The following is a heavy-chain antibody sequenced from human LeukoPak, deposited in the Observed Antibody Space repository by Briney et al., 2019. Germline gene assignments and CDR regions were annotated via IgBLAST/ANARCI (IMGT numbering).Heavy chain of an antibody. Sequence: GGSLRLSCAASGFTFSSYGMHWVRQAPGKGLEGVAVISYDGTYKYYADSVKGRFTISRDNSKNTLYLQMNSLRAEDTAVYYCARVFGSGWYRDYYFDYWGQGTLVTVSS. D-gene: IGHD6-19*01. CDR3: ARVFGSGWYRDYYFDY. V-gene: IGHV3-30*03. J-gene: IGHJ4*02. CDR2: ISYDGTYK. CDR1: GFTFSSYG.